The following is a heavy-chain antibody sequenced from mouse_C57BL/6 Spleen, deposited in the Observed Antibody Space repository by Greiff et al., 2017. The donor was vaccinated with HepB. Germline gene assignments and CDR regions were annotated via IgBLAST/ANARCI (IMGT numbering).Heavy chain of an antibody. V-gene: IGHV5-9-1*02. Sequence: EVKVVESGEGLVKPGGSLKLSCAASGFTFSSYAMSWVRQTPEKRLEWVAYISSGGDYIYYADTVKGRFTISRDNARNTLYLQMSSQKSEDTAMYYCTIDYYINYRFAYWGQGTLVTVSA. CDR2: ISSGGDYI. D-gene: IGHD2-5*01. J-gene: IGHJ3*01. CDR3: TIDYYINYRFAY. CDR1: GFTFSSYA.